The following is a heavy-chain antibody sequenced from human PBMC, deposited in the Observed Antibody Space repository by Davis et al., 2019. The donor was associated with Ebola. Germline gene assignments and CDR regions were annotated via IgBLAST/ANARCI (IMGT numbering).Heavy chain of an antibody. J-gene: IGHJ1*01. Sequence: GESLKISCAASGFTFSNHGIHWVRQAPGKGLEWLAVVSSDGRIKYYADSVRGRFTISRDNSWNTLYLQMNSLRAEDTAVYYCARMAAAGRISITGEYFQHWGQGTLVTVSS. CDR1: GFTFSNHG. V-gene: IGHV3-30*03. CDR3: ARMAAAGRISITGEYFQH. D-gene: IGHD6-13*01. CDR2: VSSDGRIK.